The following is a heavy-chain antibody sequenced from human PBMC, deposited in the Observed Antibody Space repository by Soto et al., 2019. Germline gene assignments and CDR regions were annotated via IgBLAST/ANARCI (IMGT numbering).Heavy chain of an antibody. Sequence: QVPLVESGGGLVKPGGSLRLSCAASGFTFSDDYMSWIRQAPGKGLEWVSYISSSSSYTNYADSVKGRFTISRDNAKNSLYLQMNSLRAEDTAVYYCARDHHRYSGYDYVDYWGQGTLVTVSS. CDR3: ARDHHRYSGYDYVDY. CDR1: GFTFSDDY. CDR2: ISSSSSYT. D-gene: IGHD5-12*01. V-gene: IGHV3-11*05. J-gene: IGHJ4*02.